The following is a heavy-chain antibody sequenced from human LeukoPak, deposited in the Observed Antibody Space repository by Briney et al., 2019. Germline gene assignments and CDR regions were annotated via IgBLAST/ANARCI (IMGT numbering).Heavy chain of an antibody. V-gene: IGHV1-18*04. CDR3: ARVPLEATMVRGVIPNWFDP. D-gene: IGHD3-10*01. J-gene: IGHJ5*02. CDR2: ISAYNGNT. Sequence: ASVKVSCKASGYTFTSYGISWVRQAPGQGFEWMGWISAYNGNTNYAQKLQGRVTMTTDTSTSTAYMELRSLRSDDTAVYYCARVPLEATMVRGVIPNWFDPWGQGTLVTVSS. CDR1: GYTFTSYG.